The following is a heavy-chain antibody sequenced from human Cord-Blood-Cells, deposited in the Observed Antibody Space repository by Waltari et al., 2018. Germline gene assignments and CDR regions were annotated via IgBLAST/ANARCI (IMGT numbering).Heavy chain of an antibody. D-gene: IGHD2-2*01. CDR1: GGSFSGYY. V-gene: IGHV4-34*01. CDR3: ARFCSSTSCYNNWFDP. CDR2: INHSGST. J-gene: IGHJ5*02. Sequence: QVQLQQWGAGLLKPSETLSLTCAVYGGSFSGYYWSWIRPPPGKGLEWIGEINHSGSTNYNPSLKSRVTISVDTSKNQFSLKLSSVTAADTAVYYCARFCSSTSCYNNWFDPWGQGTLVTVSS.